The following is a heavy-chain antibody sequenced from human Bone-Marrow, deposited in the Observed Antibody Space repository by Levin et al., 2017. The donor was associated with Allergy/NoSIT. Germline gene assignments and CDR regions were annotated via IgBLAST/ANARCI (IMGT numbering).Heavy chain of an antibody. CDR1: GYTFIGYH. V-gene: IGHV1-2*06. CDR3: AVSYGDYSLLNY. CDR2: IHPNTGDT. D-gene: IGHD4-17*01. J-gene: IGHJ4*02. Sequence: ASVKVSCKASGYTFIGYHLHWVRQAPGQGLEWMGRIHPNTGDTNFAQKCQGRVTMTKDTTINTGYLELSRLTYADTAVYYCAVSYGDYSLLNYWGQGSLVTVSS.